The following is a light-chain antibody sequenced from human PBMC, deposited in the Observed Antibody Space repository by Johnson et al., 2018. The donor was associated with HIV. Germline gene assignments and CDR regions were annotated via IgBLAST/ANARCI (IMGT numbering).Light chain of an antibody. V-gene: IGLV1-51*01. CDR2: DNH. CDR3: GTWDSSLSAPYI. CDR1: SSDMGNYA. J-gene: IGLJ1*01. Sequence: QSVLTQPPSVSAAPGQKVTISCSGSSSDMGNYAVSWYQQLPGTAPKLLIYDNHKRPTGITDRFSGSKSGTSAPLGITGLQTGDEADYYCGTWDSSLSAPYIFGTGTNVTVL.